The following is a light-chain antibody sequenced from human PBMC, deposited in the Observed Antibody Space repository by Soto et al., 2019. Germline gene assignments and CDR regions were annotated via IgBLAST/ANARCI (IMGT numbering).Light chain of an antibody. CDR2: DTS. CDR1: QSVSRY. J-gene: IGKJ3*01. Sequence: EIVLTQSPATLSLSPGEGATLSCRASQSVSRYLAWYQQKPGQAPRLLIYDTSNRAIGIPARFRGSGSGTDFTLTISSLEPEDFAVYYCQQRTNLPLFTFGPGTKVDIK. V-gene: IGKV3-11*01. CDR3: QQRTNLPLFT.